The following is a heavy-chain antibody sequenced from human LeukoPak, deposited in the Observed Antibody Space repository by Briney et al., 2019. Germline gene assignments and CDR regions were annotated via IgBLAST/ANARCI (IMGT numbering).Heavy chain of an antibody. D-gene: IGHD6-19*01. J-gene: IGHJ4*02. V-gene: IGHV3-48*04. CDR1: GFTFSSYS. CDR3: ARGSGWNYFDY. Sequence: GGSLRLSCAVSGFTFSSYSMNWVRQAPGKGLEWISRIGSSTATIYYADSMKGRFTISRDNAKNSLYLQMNSLRAEDTAVYYCARGSGWNYFDYWGQGTLVTVSS. CDR2: IGSSTATI.